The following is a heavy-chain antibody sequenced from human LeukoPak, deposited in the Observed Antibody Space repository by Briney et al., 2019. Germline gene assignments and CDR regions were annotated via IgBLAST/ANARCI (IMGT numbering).Heavy chain of an antibody. D-gene: IGHD2-2*02. CDR1: GGSISSSSYY. J-gene: IGHJ3*02. CDR3: ARPTPGNIVVVPAAIRVPHAFDI. V-gene: IGHV4-39*01. Sequence: SETLSLTCTVSGGSISSSSYYWGWIRQPPGKGLEWIGSIYYSGSTYYNPSLKSRVTISVDTSKNQFSLKLSSVTAADTAVYYCARPTPGNIVVVPAAIRVPHAFDIWGQGTMVTVSS. CDR2: IYYSGST.